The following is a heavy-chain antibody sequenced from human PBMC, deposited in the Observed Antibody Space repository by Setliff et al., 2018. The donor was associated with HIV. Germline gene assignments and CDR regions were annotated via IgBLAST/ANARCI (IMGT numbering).Heavy chain of an antibody. V-gene: IGHV3-11*01. CDR2: IGSRGTPV. J-gene: IGHJ4*02. D-gene: IGHD1-26*01. CDR1: GFIFSDYF. CDR3: AKAHWDPLSPDY. Sequence: GGSLRLSCEASGFIFSDYFMTWIRQAPGKGLEWISYIGSRGTPVKTADSLKGRFTISRDNSKSTLYLQVSSLRAEDTAVYFCAKAHWDPLSPDYWGQGTLVTVSS.